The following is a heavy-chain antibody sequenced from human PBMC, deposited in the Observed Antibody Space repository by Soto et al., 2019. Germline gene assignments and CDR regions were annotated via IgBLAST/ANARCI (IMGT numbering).Heavy chain of an antibody. Sequence: EVRLMESGGGLVQPGGSLRLSCVASEFIVSSHWMHSVRQAPGKGLTWVSRVEPDGSYIEYAGSVKGRFPISRDNADNTLYLHMSSLRVEDTAVYYCARSTYGSGDANDFWGKGTLVIVSS. CDR2: VEPDGSYI. D-gene: IGHD3-10*01. V-gene: IGHV3-74*01. CDR3: ARSTYGSGDANDF. J-gene: IGHJ4*02. CDR1: EFIVSSHW.